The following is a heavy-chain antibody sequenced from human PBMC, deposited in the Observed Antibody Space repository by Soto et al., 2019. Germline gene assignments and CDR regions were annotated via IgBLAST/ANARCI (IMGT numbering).Heavy chain of an antibody. Sequence: SGPTLVNPTQTLTLTCTFSGFSLSTSGMCVSWIRQPPGKALEWLALIDWDDDKYYSTSLKTRLTISKATSKNQVILTMTNMDPVDTATYYCARTTPGESSSWYYVGAFDIWGQGTMVTVSS. V-gene: IGHV2-70*01. D-gene: IGHD6-13*01. CDR3: ARTTPGESSSWYYVGAFDI. CDR2: IDWDDDK. J-gene: IGHJ3*02. CDR1: GFSLSTSGMC.